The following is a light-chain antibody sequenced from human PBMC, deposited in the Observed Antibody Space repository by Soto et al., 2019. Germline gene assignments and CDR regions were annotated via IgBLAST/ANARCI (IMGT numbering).Light chain of an antibody. CDR3: QESYITPHT. Sequence: DVKMTQSPSSLSASVRDRVTITCRASQSISSYLNWYQKKPGRAPKLLIYAASSLQSGVPSRFSGSGSGTDFTLTISSLQPEDFATYYCQESYITPHTFGQGTKVDIK. J-gene: IGKJ2*01. CDR2: AAS. CDR1: QSISSY. V-gene: IGKV1-39*01.